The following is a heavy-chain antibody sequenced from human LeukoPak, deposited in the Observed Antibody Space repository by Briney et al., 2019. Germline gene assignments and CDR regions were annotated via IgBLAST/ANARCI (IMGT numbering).Heavy chain of an antibody. J-gene: IGHJ4*02. V-gene: IGHV1-8*02. CDR2: MNPNSGNT. D-gene: IGHD2-15*01. CDR1: GYTFTGYY. CDR3: ARALGYCSGGSC. Sequence: GASVKVSCKASGYTFTGYYMHWVRQAPGQGLEWMGWMNPNSGNTGYAQKFQGRVTMTRNTSISTAYMELSSLRSEDTAVYYCARALGYCSGGSCWGQGTLVTVSS.